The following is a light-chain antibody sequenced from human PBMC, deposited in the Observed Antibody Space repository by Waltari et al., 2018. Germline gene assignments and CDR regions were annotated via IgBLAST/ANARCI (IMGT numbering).Light chain of an antibody. V-gene: IGKV3D-15*01. J-gene: IGKJ2*01. Sequence: EVVMTQSPATLAVSPGERATLSCRTSQSVRSSLAWYQQKPGQAPRLLLDGASTRATCIPDRFSGSGSGTEFTLTISSLQSEDFAIYYCQQYNNWPPYTFGQGTKLEIK. CDR2: GAS. CDR3: QQYNNWPPYT. CDR1: QSVRSS.